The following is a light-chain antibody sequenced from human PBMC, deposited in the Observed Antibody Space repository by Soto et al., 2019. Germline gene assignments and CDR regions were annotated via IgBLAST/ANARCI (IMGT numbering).Light chain of an antibody. V-gene: IGKV3-11*01. J-gene: IGKJ3*01. CDR2: DAS. CDR1: QSVSSY. Sequence: EIVLRQSPATLSLSPGEGASLSCRASQSVSSYLAWYQQKPVQSPRLLIYDASNRATGIPARFSGSGSGTYFTLTISSLEHEDFAVYYCQQRSNWPSFGPGTKVDIK. CDR3: QQRSNWPS.